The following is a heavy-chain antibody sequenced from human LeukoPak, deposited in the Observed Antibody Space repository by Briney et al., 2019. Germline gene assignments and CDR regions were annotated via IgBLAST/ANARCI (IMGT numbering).Heavy chain of an antibody. CDR3: ASASMVRGVITPYNWFDP. J-gene: IGHJ5*02. V-gene: IGHV1-2*02. D-gene: IGHD3-10*01. CDR1: GYTFTGYY. Sequence: ASVKVSCKASGYTFTGYYMHWVRQAPGQGLEWMGWINPNSGGTNYAQKFQGRVTVTRDTSISTAYMELSRLRSDDTAVYYCASASMVRGVITPYNWFDPWGQGTLVTVSS. CDR2: INPNSGGT.